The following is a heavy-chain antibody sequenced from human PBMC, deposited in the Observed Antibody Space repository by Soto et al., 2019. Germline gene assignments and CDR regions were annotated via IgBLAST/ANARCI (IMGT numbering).Heavy chain of an antibody. CDR3: ARGKGMEENYYYYGMDV. V-gene: IGHV1-3*01. CDR1: GYTFSTYA. CDR2: INGGNGHT. Sequence: ASVKVSCKASGYTFSTYALHWVRQAPGQGLEWMGWINGGNGHTRSSQKFKDRVTISRDTPASTAYMELSGLRSEDTAVYYCARGKGMEENYYYYGMDVWGQGTTVTVSS. D-gene: IGHD1-1*01. J-gene: IGHJ6*02.